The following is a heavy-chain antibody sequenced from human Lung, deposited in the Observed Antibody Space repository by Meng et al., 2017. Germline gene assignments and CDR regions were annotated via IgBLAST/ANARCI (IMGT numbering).Heavy chain of an antibody. Sequence: HRWARGLLKHSETVPLPVVVSGGSFSDYYWSWIRQPPGKGLEWIGEINHSGSTNYNPSLESRATISVDTSQNNLSLKLSSVTAADSAVYYCARGPTTMAHDFDYWGQGTLVTVSS. CDR1: GGSFSDYY. D-gene: IGHD4-11*01. CDR2: INHSGST. V-gene: IGHV4-34*01. J-gene: IGHJ4*02. CDR3: ARGPTTMAHDFDY.